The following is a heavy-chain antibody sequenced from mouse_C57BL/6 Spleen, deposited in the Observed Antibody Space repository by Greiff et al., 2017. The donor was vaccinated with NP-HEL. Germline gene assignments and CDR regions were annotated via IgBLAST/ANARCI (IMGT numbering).Heavy chain of an antibody. D-gene: IGHD3-1*01. Sequence: VKLMESGAELVRPGASVKLSCKASGYTFTDYYINWVKQRPGQGLEWIARIYPGSGNTYYNEKFKGKATLTAEKSSSTAYMQLSSLTSEDSAVYFCARLGYVYYYAMDYWGQGTSVTVSS. J-gene: IGHJ4*01. CDR1: GYTFTDYY. V-gene: IGHV1-76*01. CDR2: IYPGSGNT. CDR3: ARLGYVYYYAMDY.